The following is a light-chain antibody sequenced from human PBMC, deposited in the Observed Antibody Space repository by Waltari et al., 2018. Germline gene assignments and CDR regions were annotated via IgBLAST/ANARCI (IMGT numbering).Light chain of an antibody. CDR3: VQGTNVPWT. CDR1: QRLLHSDGKTS. V-gene: IGKV2-30*02. J-gene: IGKJ1*01. Sequence: DVVMTQSPLSLPVTHGQPASITCRSRQRLLHSDGKTSLNLLQKRPGQPPSRLISQISTRDSAVPDRFSGSGAGTDFTLKISRVEAEDVGVYYCVQGTNVPWTFGQGTKVEI. CDR2: QIS.